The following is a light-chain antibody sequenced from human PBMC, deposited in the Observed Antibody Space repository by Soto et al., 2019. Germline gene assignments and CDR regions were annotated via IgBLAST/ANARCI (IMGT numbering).Light chain of an antibody. CDR1: SSDVGGYNY. V-gene: IGLV2-14*01. CDR2: DVS. J-gene: IGLJ2*01. Sequence: QSALTQPASVSGSPGQSITISCTGTSSDVGGYNYVSWYQQHPGKAPKLMIYDVSNRPSVVSNHFSGSKSDNPASLTISGRLAEDESYYYCCSYTSSSVVFGGGTKLTVL. CDR3: CSYTSSSVV.